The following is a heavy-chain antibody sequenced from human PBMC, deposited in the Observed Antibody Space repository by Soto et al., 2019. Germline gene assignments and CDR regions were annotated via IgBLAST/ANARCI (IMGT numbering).Heavy chain of an antibody. J-gene: IGHJ6*02. CDR1: GGSISSCH. D-gene: IGHD6-6*01. Sequence: SETLSLTCTVSGGSISSCHWSWMRQPPGKGLEWIGYIYYSGSTNYNPSLKSRVTISVDTSKNQFSLKLSSVTAADTAVYYCARTYSSSFAGGMDVWGQGTTVTVSS. CDR3: ARTYSSSFAGGMDV. V-gene: IGHV4-59*01. CDR2: IYYSGST.